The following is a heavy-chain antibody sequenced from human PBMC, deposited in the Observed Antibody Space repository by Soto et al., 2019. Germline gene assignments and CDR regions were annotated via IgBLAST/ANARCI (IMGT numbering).Heavy chain of an antibody. V-gene: IGHV4-31*03. CDR2: IYYSGST. CDR3: ARQLPHSNRKYFDY. CDR1: GGSISSGGYY. D-gene: IGHD4-4*01. J-gene: IGHJ4*02. Sequence: PSETLSLTCTVSGGSISSGGYYWSWIRQHPGKGLEWIGYIYYSGSTYYNPSLKSRVTISVDTSKNQFSLKLSSVTAADTAVYYCARQLPHSNRKYFDYWGQGTLVTVSS.